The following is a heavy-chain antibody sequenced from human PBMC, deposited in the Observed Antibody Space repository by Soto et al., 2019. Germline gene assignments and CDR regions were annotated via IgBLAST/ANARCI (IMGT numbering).Heavy chain of an antibody. CDR2: IDADSGNT. D-gene: IGHD2-15*01. CDR3: AREGGQFEY. V-gene: IGHV1-58*01. J-gene: IGHJ4*02. CDR1: GFTFSSSA. Sequence: SVKVSCKTSGFTFSSSAVHWVRQARGQGLQWIGWIDADSGNTNYAQKFQGRITISRDMSTSTAYMELSRLRSDDTAVYYCAREGGQFEYWGQGTLVTVSS.